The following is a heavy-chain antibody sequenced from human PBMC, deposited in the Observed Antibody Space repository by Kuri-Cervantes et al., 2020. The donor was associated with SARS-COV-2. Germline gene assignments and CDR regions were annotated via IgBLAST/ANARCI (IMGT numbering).Heavy chain of an antibody. CDR1: GGSISSYY. CDR3: ARGRSSITMIVVVTPYYFDY. Sequence: SETLSLTCTVSGGSISSYYWSWIRQPPGKGLEWIGYIYYSGSTNYNPSLKSRVTISVDTSKNQFSLKLSSVTAADTAVYYCARGRSSITMIVVVTPYYFDYWGRGTLVTVSS. V-gene: IGHV4-59*08. J-gene: IGHJ4*02. D-gene: IGHD3-22*01. CDR2: IYYSGST.